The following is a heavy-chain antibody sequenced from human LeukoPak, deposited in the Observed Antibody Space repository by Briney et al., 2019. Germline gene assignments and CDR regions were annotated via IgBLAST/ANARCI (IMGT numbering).Heavy chain of an antibody. Sequence: GESLKISCKGSGYIFTSYWIGWVRQLPGKGLEWMGIIYPGDSDTRYSPSFQGQVTISADKSLSTAYLQWSSLKASDTAMYYCATITTYYDILTGYYPNWFDPWGQGTLVTVSS. CDR1: GYIFTSYW. CDR2: IYPGDSDT. V-gene: IGHV5-51*01. D-gene: IGHD3-9*01. J-gene: IGHJ5*02. CDR3: ATITTYYDILTGYYPNWFDP.